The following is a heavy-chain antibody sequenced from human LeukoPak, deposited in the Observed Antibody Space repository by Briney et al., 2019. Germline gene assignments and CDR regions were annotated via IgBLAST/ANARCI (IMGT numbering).Heavy chain of an antibody. Sequence: GASVKVSCKASGYTFTGYYMHWVRQAPGQGLEWMGWINPNSGGTNYAQKFQGRVTMTRDTSISTAYMELSRLRSDDTAVYYCARDISDYYDSSGYYLGNKNWFDPWGQGTLVTVSS. CDR3: ARDISDYYDSSGYYLGNKNWFDP. V-gene: IGHV1-2*02. CDR2: INPNSGGT. CDR1: GYTFTGYY. J-gene: IGHJ5*02. D-gene: IGHD3-22*01.